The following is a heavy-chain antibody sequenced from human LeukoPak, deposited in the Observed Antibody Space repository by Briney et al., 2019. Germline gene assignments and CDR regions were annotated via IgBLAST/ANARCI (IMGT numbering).Heavy chain of an antibody. D-gene: IGHD5-12*01. J-gene: IGHJ4*02. CDR3: ARISGSGKFDY. Sequence: GGSLRLSCVASGFSFTTYSMHWVRQAPGKGLEWVSSISSSSSYIYYADSVKGRFTISRDNAKNSLYLQMNSLRAEDTAVYYCARISGSGKFDYWGQGTLVTVSS. V-gene: IGHV3-21*01. CDR2: ISSSSSYI. CDR1: GFSFTTYS.